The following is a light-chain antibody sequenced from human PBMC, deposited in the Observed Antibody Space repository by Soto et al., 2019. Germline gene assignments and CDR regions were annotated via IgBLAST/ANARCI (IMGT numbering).Light chain of an antibody. CDR2: GAS. V-gene: IGKV3-20*01. CDR3: QQYGSSPST. Sequence: EIELTQSPGTLSLSPGERATLSCRASQSVSSNYLAWYQQKPGQAPRLLMYGASRRATGIPDRFSGSGSGTDFTLTISRLEPEDFAVYYCQQYGSSPSTFGGGTKVEIK. J-gene: IGKJ4*01. CDR1: QSVSSNY.